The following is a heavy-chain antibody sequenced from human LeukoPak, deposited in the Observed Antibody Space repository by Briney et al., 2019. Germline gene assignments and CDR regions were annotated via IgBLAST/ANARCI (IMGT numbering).Heavy chain of an antibody. D-gene: IGHD3-22*01. CDR2: INPNSGGT. V-gene: IGHV1-2*06. Sequence: ASVKVSCKASGYTFTGYYMHWVRQAPGQGLEWMGRINPNSGGTNYAQKFQGRVTMTRDTSISTAYMELSRLRSDATAVYYCAREYDSSGYYGYWGQGTLVTVSS. CDR3: AREYDSSGYYGY. J-gene: IGHJ4*02. CDR1: GYTFTGYY.